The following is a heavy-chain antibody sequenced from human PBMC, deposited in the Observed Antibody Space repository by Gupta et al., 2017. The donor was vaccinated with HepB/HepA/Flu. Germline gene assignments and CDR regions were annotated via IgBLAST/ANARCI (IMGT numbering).Heavy chain of an antibody. CDR3: TRAGKDGYNCGDY. J-gene: IGHJ4*02. CDR2: SRNKDNSHTT. V-gene: IGHV3-72*01. Sequence: EVQLVESGGGLVQPGGSLRLSCAASGFIFSALSMVCVRQAPGKGLEWGGRSRNKDNSHTTEYAASVKGRFTISRDGAQNSLYLQMNSLKTEDTAVYYCTRAGKDGYNCGDYWGQGTLVTVSS. D-gene: IGHD5-24*01. CDR1: GFIFSALS.